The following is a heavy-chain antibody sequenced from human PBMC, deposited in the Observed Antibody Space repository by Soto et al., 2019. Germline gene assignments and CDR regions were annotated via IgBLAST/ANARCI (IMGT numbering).Heavy chain of an antibody. CDR2: ISYDGSNK. CDR3: ARDEGGDGFDY. Sequence: GGSLRLSCAASGFTFSSYGMHWVRQAPGKGLEWVAVISYDGSNKYYADSVKGRFTISRDNSKNTLYLQMNSLRAEDTAVYYCARDEGGDGFDYWGQGTLVTVSS. V-gene: IGHV3-30*03. J-gene: IGHJ4*02. D-gene: IGHD3-16*01. CDR1: GFTFSSYG.